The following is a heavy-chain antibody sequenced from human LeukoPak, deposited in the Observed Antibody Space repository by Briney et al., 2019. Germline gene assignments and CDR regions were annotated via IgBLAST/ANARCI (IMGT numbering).Heavy chain of an antibody. J-gene: IGHJ3*01. D-gene: IGHD1-1*01. CDR3: AREVNIPTDSDAFDV. V-gene: IGHV4-30-4*08. Sequence: LRLSCAASGFTFSDYYMSWIRQPPGEGLEWIGYISYSGRAYYNPSLESRVTISIDTSSNQFSLRLTSVTAADTAVYYCAREVNIPTDSDAFDVWGQGTMVTVSS. CDR1: GFTFSDYY. CDR2: ISYSGRA.